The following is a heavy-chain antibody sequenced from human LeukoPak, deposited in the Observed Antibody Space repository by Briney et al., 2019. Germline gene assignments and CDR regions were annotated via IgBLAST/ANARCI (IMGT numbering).Heavy chain of an antibody. J-gene: IGHJ5*02. V-gene: IGHV1-69*04. CDR1: GGTFSSYA. Sequence: GSSVKVSCKASGGTFSSYAISCVRQAPGQGLEWMGRIIPILGIANYAQKCQGRVTITADKSTSTAYMELSSLRSEDTAVYYCARAVAGMGLNYNWFDPWGQGTLVTVSS. D-gene: IGHD6-19*01. CDR3: ARAVAGMGLNYNWFDP. CDR2: IIPILGIA.